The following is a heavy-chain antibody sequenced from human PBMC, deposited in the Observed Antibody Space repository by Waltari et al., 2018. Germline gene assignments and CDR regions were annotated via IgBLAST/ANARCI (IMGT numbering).Heavy chain of an antibody. CDR1: GFTFRSYG. Sequence: QVQLVESGGGVVQPGRSLRLSCAASGFTFRSYGLPWVRPAPGKGLGWVAVISYDGSNKYYADSVKGRFTISRDNSKNTLYLQMNSLRAEDTAVYYCAKGSGSMTTVTCFDYWGQGTLVTVSS. V-gene: IGHV3-30*18. J-gene: IGHJ4*02. CDR3: AKGSGSMTTVTCFDY. D-gene: IGHD4-17*01. CDR2: ISYDGSNK.